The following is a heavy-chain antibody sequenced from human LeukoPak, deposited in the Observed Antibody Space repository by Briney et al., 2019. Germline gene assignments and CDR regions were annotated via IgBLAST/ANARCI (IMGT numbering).Heavy chain of an antibody. CDR3: ARSSYYYGMDV. J-gene: IGHJ6*02. CDR1: GGFISSYY. V-gene: IGHV4-59*01. Sequence: PSETLALTCTVSGGFISSYYWSWIRQPPGKGLEWIGYIYYSGSTNYNPSLKSRVTISVDTSKNQFSLKLSSVTAADTAVYYCARSSYYYGMDVWGQGTTVTVSS. CDR2: IYYSGST.